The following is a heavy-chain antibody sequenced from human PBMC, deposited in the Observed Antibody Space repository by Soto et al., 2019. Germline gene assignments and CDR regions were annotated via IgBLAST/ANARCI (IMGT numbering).Heavy chain of an antibody. D-gene: IGHD4-17*01. CDR1: GGSLSNYG. Sequence: QVQLVQSGAEVKKPGSSVKVSCKASGGSLSNYGISWVRQAPGQGLEWMGAIIPVFGTPNYAQKFQDRVTITTDESTTTVYMEVRSPASEDTVVYYCKRGDATKIGVTTCYDMDVWGQGTTVTVSS. CDR2: IIPVFGTP. CDR3: KRGDATKIGVTTCYDMDV. V-gene: IGHV1-69*05. J-gene: IGHJ6*02.